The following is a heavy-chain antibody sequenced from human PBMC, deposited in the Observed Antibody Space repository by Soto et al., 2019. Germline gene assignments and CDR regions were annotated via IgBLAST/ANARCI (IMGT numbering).Heavy chain of an antibody. CDR3: AGARGRYLTGYLNWFDP. V-gene: IGHV1-2*02. D-gene: IGHD3-9*01. Sequence: EASVKVSCKASGYTFTGYYMHWVRQAPGQGLEWMGWINPNSGGTNYAQKFQGRVTMTRDTSISTAYMELSRLRSDDTAVYYCAGARGRYLTGYLNWFDPWGQGTLVTVS. J-gene: IGHJ5*02. CDR1: GYTFTGYY. CDR2: INPNSGGT.